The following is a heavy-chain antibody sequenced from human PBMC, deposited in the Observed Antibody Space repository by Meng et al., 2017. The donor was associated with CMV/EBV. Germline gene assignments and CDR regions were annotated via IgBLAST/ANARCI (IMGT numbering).Heavy chain of an antibody. D-gene: IGHD2-15*01. Sequence: SVQVSCKASGFTFTSSAVQWVRQARGQRLEWIGWIVVGSGNTNFAQKFQERVTITRDMSTSTAYMELSSLRSEDTAVYYCAARIHILRVNTQDLSSGEAFDIWGQGTMVTVSS. J-gene: IGHJ3*02. CDR2: IVVGSGNT. V-gene: IGHV1-58*01. CDR1: GFTFTSSA. CDR3: AARIHILRVNTQDLSSGEAFDI.